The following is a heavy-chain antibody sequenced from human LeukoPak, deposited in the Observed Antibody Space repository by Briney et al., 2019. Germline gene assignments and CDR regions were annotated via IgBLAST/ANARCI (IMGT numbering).Heavy chain of an antibody. V-gene: IGHV1-2*02. CDR3: ARGSYDSSGYWYYFDY. CDR2: INPNSGGT. D-gene: IGHD3-22*01. J-gene: IGHJ4*02. CDR1: GYIFNNYG. Sequence: ASVKVSCKASGYIFNNYGITWVRQAPGQGPEWMGWINPNSGGTNYAQKFQGRVTMTRDTSISTAYMELSRLRSDDTAVYYCARGSYDSSGYWYYFDYWGQGTLVTVSS.